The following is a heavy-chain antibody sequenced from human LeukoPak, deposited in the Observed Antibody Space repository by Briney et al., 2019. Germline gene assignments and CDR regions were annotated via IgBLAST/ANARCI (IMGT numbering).Heavy chain of an antibody. CDR1: GFTFSSYA. Sequence: GGSLRLSCAASGFTFSSYAMHWVRQAPGKGLEWVALISYDGSINDYADSVKGRFTISRDNSKNTLYLQMNSLRSDDTAVYYCARSYYYGSGSLYYFDYWGQGTLVTVSS. CDR2: ISYDGSIN. CDR3: ARSYYYGSGSLYYFDY. D-gene: IGHD3-10*01. J-gene: IGHJ4*02. V-gene: IGHV3-30*04.